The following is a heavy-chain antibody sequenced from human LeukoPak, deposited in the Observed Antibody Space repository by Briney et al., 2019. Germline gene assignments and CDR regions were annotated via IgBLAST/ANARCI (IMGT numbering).Heavy chain of an antibody. Sequence: GGSLRLSCAASGFTFSSYSMNWVRQAPGKGLEWVSYISSSSSTIYYADSVKGRFTISRDNSKNTLYLQMNSLRAEDTAVYYCAKDDDSSGYYYGEYFDYWGQGTLVTVSS. CDR2: ISSSSSTI. V-gene: IGHV3-48*01. D-gene: IGHD3-22*01. J-gene: IGHJ4*02. CDR3: AKDDDSSGYYYGEYFDY. CDR1: GFTFSSYS.